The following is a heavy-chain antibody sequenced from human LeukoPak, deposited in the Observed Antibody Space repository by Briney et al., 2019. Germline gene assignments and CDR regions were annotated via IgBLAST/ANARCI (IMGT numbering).Heavy chain of an antibody. D-gene: IGHD3-22*01. J-gene: IGHJ4*02. CDR2: ITHSGST. CDR1: GGSFSGYY. Sequence: PSETLSLTCAVYGGSFSGYYWTWIRQPPGKGLEWIGEITHSGSTNYNPSLKSRVTISVDKSKNQFSLKLSSVTAADTAVYYCARDPGYYDSSGYSAPNDYWGQGTLVTVSS. CDR3: ARDPGYYDSSGYSAPNDY. V-gene: IGHV4-34*01.